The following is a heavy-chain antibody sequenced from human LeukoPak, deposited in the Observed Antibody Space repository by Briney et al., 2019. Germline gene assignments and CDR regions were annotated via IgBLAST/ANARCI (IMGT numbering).Heavy chain of an antibody. CDR1: GFTFSSYA. CDR2: ISYDGNSK. D-gene: IGHD6-6*01. J-gene: IGHJ4*02. Sequence: GGSLRLSCAASGFTFSSYALHWVRQPPGKGLEWVAAISYDGNSKFHADSVKGRFTISRDNSKNTLYLQMNSLRPEDTAVYYCARSIYSSSSHFDYWGQGTLVTVSS. V-gene: IGHV3-30-3*01. CDR3: ARSIYSSSSHFDY.